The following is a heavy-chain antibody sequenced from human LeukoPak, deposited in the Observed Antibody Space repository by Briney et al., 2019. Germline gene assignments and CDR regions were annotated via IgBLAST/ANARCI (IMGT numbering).Heavy chain of an antibody. D-gene: IGHD2-15*01. J-gene: IGHJ4*02. Sequence: GGSLRLSCAASGFTFSNAWTNWVRQAPGEGLEWVGRIKSKSDGGTIAYAASVKGRFTISRDDSKNTLYLQMNSLKTEDTAVYYCATGWYIDYWGQGTLVTVSS. CDR3: ATGWYIDY. V-gene: IGHV3-15*01. CDR1: GFTFSNAW. CDR2: IKSKSDGGTI.